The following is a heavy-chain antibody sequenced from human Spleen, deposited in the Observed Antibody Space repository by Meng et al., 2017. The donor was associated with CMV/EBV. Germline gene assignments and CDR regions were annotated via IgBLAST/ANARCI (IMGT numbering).Heavy chain of an antibody. Sequence: GGSLRLSCAASGFTLSDYYVSWIRQAPGNGLEWPSYLSSSGNTIHYADSVKGRFIISRDTPKNSVYLQMNSLRAEDTAVYYCVREVYGDYVFDTWGQGTLVTVSS. J-gene: IGHJ4*02. CDR2: LSSSGNTI. CDR1: GFTLSDYY. D-gene: IGHD4-17*01. CDR3: VREVYGDYVFDT. V-gene: IGHV3-11*01.